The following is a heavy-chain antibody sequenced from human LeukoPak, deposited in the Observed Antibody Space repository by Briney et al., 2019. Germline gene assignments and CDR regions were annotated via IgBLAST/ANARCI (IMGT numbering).Heavy chain of an antibody. D-gene: IGHD7-27*01. CDR2: IYYTGST. V-gene: IGHV4-59*01. CDR1: GGSISSYY. CDR3: ASRKLGNDY. Sequence: PSETLSLTCTVSGGSISSYYWSWIRQPPGKGLEWIGYIYYTGSTTYNPSLKSRVTISADTSKNQFSLKLSSVTAADTAVYYWASRKLGNDYWGQGTLVTVSS. J-gene: IGHJ4*02.